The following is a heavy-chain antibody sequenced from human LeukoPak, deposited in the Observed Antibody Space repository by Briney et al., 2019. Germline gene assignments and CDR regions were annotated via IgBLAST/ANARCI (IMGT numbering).Heavy chain of an antibody. Sequence: GGSLRLSCAASGFTFSSYAMSWVRQAPGKGLEWVSAISGSGGSTYYADSVKGRFTFSRDNSKNTLYLQMSSLRAEDTAVYYCAKGIHDFWSGYYYYYYGMDVWGQGTTVTVSS. D-gene: IGHD3-3*01. CDR1: GFTFSSYA. J-gene: IGHJ6*02. V-gene: IGHV3-23*01. CDR3: AKGIHDFWSGYYYYYYGMDV. CDR2: ISGSGGST.